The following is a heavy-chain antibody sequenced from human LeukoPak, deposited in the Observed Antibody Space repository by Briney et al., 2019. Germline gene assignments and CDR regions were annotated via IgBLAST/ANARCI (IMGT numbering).Heavy chain of an antibody. CDR2: TYYSGST. CDR3: ARDQNKYDSSGYYYYQYGMDV. Sequence: PSETLSLTCTVSGGSISSGDYYWTWIRQTPGKGLEWIGYTYYSGSTHYNPSLKSRVSISVDTAKNQFSLNLSSVTAADTAVYYCARDQNKYDSSGYYYYQYGMDVWGQGTTVTVSS. CDR1: GGSISSGDYY. V-gene: IGHV4-30-4*01. J-gene: IGHJ6*02. D-gene: IGHD3-22*01.